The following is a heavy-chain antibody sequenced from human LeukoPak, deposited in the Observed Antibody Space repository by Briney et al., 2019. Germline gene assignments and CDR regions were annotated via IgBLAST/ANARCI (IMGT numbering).Heavy chain of an antibody. J-gene: IGHJ4*02. CDR1: GFTFSSYA. CDR3: ARDSHSRDDY. CDR2: ISGSGGST. D-gene: IGHD6-13*01. Sequence: GGSLRLSCAASGFTFSSYAMSWVRQAPGKGLEWVSAISGSGGSTYYADSVKGRFTISRDNAKNSLYLQMNSLRAEDTAVYYCARDSHSRDDYWGQGTLVTVSS. V-gene: IGHV3-23*01.